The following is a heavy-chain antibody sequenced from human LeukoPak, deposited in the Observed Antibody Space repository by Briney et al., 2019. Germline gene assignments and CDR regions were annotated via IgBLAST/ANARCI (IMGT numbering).Heavy chain of an antibody. CDR1: GGTFSSYA. Sequence: GASVKVSCKASGGTFSSYAISWVRQAPGQGLEWMGGIIPIFGTANYAQKFQGRVTITADESTSTAYMELSSLRSEDTAVYYCASEGLGAYGDYATAFDIWGQGTMVTVSS. V-gene: IGHV1-69*13. J-gene: IGHJ3*02. CDR3: ASEGLGAYGDYATAFDI. CDR2: IIPIFGTA. D-gene: IGHD4-17*01.